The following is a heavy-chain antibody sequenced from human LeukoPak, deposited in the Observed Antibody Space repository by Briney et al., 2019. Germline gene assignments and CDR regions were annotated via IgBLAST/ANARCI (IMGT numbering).Heavy chain of an antibody. J-gene: IGHJ5*02. CDR3: ARSRRFLEWLPDLNWFDP. CDR2: IYHSGST. CDR1: GYSISSGYY. V-gene: IGHV4-38-2*02. Sequence: ASETLSLTCTVSGYSISSGYYWGWIRQPPGKGLEWIGSIYHSGSTYYNPSLKSRVTISVDTSKNQFSLKLSSVTAADTAVYYCARSRRFLEWLPDLNWFDPWGQGTLVTVSS. D-gene: IGHD3-3*01.